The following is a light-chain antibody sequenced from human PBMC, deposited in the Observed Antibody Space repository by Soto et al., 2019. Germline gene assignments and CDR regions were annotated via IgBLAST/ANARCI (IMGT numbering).Light chain of an antibody. Sequence: QSALTQPPSVSGAPGQRVTISCTGSSSYIGAGYDVHWYQQLPGTAPKLLIYANTNRPSGVPDRFSGSKSGTSASLAITGLQAEDEADYYCQSYDDSLGGHVIFGGGTQLTVL. J-gene: IGLJ2*01. V-gene: IGLV1-40*01. CDR1: SSYIGAGYD. CDR3: QSYDDSLGGHVI. CDR2: ANT.